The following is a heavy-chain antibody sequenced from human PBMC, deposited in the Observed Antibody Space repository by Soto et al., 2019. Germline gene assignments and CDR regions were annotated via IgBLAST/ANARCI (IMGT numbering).Heavy chain of an antibody. CDR1: GVSISSYY. V-gene: IGHV4-59*01. Sequence: PSETLSLTCTVSGVSISSYYWSWIRQPPGKGLEWIGYIYYSGSTNYNPSLKSRATISGDTSKNQFSLKLSSVTAADTAVYYCARSRGGYFDYWGQGTLVTVSS. CDR3: ARSRGGYFDY. CDR2: IYYSGST. J-gene: IGHJ4*02. D-gene: IGHD3-22*01.